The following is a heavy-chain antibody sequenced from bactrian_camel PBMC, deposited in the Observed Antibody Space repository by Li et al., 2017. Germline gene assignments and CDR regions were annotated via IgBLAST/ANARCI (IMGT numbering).Heavy chain of an antibody. J-gene: IGHJ4*01. Sequence: QVQLVESGGGSVQAGGSLRLSCTFSVDLYTRSCKAWFRQAPGKEREAVAYILRDSLTTYADSVKGRFIISKDNAERTLFLQMNNLKPEDTANYICAAGNAYYCYMREIGYNYWGQGTQVTVS. CDR1: VDLYTRSC. D-gene: IGHD1*01. CDR3: AAGNAYYCYMREIGYNY. V-gene: IGHV3S53*01. CDR2: ILRDSLT.